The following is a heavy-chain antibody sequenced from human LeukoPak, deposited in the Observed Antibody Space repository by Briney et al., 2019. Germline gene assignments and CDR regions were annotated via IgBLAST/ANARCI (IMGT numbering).Heavy chain of an antibody. J-gene: IGHJ3*02. CDR2: ILPIFGTA. CDR3: TRSRVGATGLGAFDI. CDR1: GGTFSSYA. D-gene: IGHD1-26*01. V-gene: IGHV1-69*05. Sequence: SVTVSCKASGGTFSSYAISWLRQAPGQGLEWVGGILPIFGTANYAQKFQGRVTITTDESTSTAYMELSSLRSEDTAVYYCTRSRVGATGLGAFDIWGQGTMVTVSS.